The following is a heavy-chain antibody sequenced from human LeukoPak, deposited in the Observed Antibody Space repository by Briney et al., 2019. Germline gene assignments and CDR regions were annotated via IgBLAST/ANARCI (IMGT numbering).Heavy chain of an antibody. V-gene: IGHV4-4*02. J-gene: IGHJ4*02. CDR1: GGSISSSTW. D-gene: IGHD6-13*01. CDR2: IFHSGST. Sequence: SETLSLTCAVSGGSISSSTWWSWVRLPPGKGLEWIGEIFHSGSTNFNPSLKSRLTMSVDESKHEFPLKLTSVTAADTAVYYCARGTQKLGSRGSFDYWGQGTLVTVSS. CDR3: ARGTQKLGSRGSFDY.